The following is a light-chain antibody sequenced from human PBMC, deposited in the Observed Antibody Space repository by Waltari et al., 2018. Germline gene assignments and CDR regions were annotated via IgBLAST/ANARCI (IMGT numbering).Light chain of an antibody. CDR1: NIGSKN. CDR3: QVWDSSTAV. J-gene: IGLJ2*01. V-gene: IGLV3-9*01. Sequence: SYELTQPLSVSVALGQTARITCGGKNIGSKNVHWYQQKPGQSPVLVIYRDSNRPSGIPERFSVSNSGNTATLTISRAQAGDEADYYCQVWDSSTAVFGGGTKLTVL. CDR2: RDS.